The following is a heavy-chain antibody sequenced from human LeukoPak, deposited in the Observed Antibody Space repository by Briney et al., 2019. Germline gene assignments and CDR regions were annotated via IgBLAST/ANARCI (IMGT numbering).Heavy chain of an antibody. CDR3: AREYSSSSGRLYDY. Sequence: ASVKVSCKASGYTFTGYHMHWVRQAPGQGLEWMGWIAPNSDGTNYAQKFQGRVTMTGDTSVSTAYMEVSRLTSDDTAVYYCAREYSSSSGRLYDYWGQGTLVTVSS. CDR2: IAPNSDGT. D-gene: IGHD6-6*01. J-gene: IGHJ4*02. V-gene: IGHV1-2*02. CDR1: GYTFTGYH.